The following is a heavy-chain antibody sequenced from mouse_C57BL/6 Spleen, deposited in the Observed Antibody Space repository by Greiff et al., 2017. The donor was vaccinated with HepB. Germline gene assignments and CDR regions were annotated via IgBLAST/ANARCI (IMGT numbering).Heavy chain of an antibody. Sequence: EVHLVESGGDLVKPGGSLKLSCAASGFTFSSYGMSWVRQTPDKRLEWVATISSGGSYTYYPDSVKGRFTISRDNAKNTLYLQMSSLKSEDTAMYYCARHEVTGRSYYFDYWGQGTTLTVSS. CDR1: GFTFSSYG. CDR2: ISSGGSYT. D-gene: IGHD2-13*01. J-gene: IGHJ2*01. V-gene: IGHV5-6*01. CDR3: ARHEVTGRSYYFDY.